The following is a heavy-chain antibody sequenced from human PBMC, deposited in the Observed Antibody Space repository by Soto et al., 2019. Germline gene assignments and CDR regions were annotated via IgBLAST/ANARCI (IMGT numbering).Heavy chain of an antibody. CDR3: ARGRIDFWSGYYRTYYYGMDV. V-gene: IGHV4-34*01. J-gene: IGHJ6*02. Sequence: SETLSLTCAVYGWSFSGYYWSWIRQPPGKGLEWIGEINHSGSTNYNPSLKSQVTISVDTSKNQFPLKLSSVTAADTAVYYCARGRIDFWSGYYRTYYYGMDVWGQGTTVTVSS. D-gene: IGHD3-3*01. CDR1: GWSFSGYY. CDR2: INHSGST.